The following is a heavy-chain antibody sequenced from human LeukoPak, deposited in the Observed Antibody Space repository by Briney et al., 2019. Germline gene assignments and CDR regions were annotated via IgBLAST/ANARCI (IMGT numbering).Heavy chain of an antibody. J-gene: IGHJ4*02. CDR1: GFTFTSYS. CDR2: ISGSGGST. CDR3: ARANSVTYSYYFDF. Sequence: GGSLRLSCAASGFTFTSYSMNWVRQAPGKGLEWVSAISGSGGSTYYADSVKGRFTISRDNSKNTLYLQMNSLRAEDTAVYYCARANSVTYSYYFDFWGQGTLVTVSS. D-gene: IGHD1-26*01. V-gene: IGHV3-23*01.